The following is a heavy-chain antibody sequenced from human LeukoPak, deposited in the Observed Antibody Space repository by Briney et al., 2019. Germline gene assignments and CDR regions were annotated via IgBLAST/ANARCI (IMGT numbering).Heavy chain of an antibody. CDR1: GFTFSSYA. CDR2: ISYDGSNK. V-gene: IGHV3-30-3*01. Sequence: PGGSLRLSCAASGFTFSSYAMHWVRQAPGKGLEWVAVISYDGSNKYYADSVKGRFTISRDNSKNTLYLQMNSLRAEDTAVYYCARPPAHDSSGYADYWGQGTLVTVSS. D-gene: IGHD3-22*01. CDR3: ARPPAHDSSGYADY. J-gene: IGHJ4*02.